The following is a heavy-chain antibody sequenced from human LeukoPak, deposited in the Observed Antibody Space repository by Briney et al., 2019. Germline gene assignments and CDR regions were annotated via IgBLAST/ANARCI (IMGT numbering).Heavy chain of an antibody. V-gene: IGHV1-18*01. CDR2: ISAYNGNT. D-gene: IGHD5-12*01. J-gene: IGHJ4*02. CDR1: GYTFTSYG. CDR3: ARDRVYSGYSGYDLGYYFDY. Sequence: ASVKVSCKASGYTFTSYGISWVRQAPGQGLEWMGWISAYNGNTNYAQKLQGRVTMTTDTSTSTAYMELSSLRSEDTAVYYCARDRVYSGYSGYDLGYYFDYWGQGTLVTVSS.